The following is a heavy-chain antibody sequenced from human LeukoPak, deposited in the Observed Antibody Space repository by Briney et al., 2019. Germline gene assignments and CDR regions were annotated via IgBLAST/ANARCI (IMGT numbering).Heavy chain of an antibody. V-gene: IGHV4-59*01. CDR1: GGSISSYY. CDR2: IYDSGST. Sequence: PSETLSLTCTGSGGSISSYYWSWIRQPPGKGLEWIGCIYDSGSTNYNPSLKSRVTISIDTSKNQLSLKLRSITAADTAVYYCATTGSGWSRLYNWFDPWGQGTLVTVSS. D-gene: IGHD6-19*01. CDR3: ATTGSGWSRLYNWFDP. J-gene: IGHJ5*02.